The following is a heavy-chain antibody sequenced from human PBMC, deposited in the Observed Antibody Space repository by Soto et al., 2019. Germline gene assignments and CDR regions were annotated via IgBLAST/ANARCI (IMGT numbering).Heavy chain of an antibody. Sequence: ASVKVSCKASGYTLNTYYMHWVRPAPGQGPEWMGIINPRGGSTTYAQNFQDRVTMTRDTSSSTVYMELSSLRSEDTAVYYCARGGGFSPYYYNLDVWGQGTTVTVSS. V-gene: IGHV1-46*02. D-gene: IGHD2-15*01. CDR3: ARGGGFSPYYYNLDV. J-gene: IGHJ6*02. CDR2: INPRGGST. CDR1: GYTLNTYY.